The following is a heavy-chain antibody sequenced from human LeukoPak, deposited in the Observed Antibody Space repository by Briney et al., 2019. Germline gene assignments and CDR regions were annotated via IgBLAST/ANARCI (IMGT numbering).Heavy chain of an antibody. CDR1: GFTFSTYS. V-gene: IGHV3-48*01. Sequence: GGSLRLSCAASGFTFSTYSMNWVRQAPGKGLEWVSYVSSSSSNIFYADSVKGRFTISRDDAQNSLYLQMNSLRAEDTAVYYCARDDTVTSHFDYWGQGTLVTVSS. J-gene: IGHJ4*02. CDR2: VSSSSSNI. CDR3: ARDDTVTSHFDY. D-gene: IGHD4-11*01.